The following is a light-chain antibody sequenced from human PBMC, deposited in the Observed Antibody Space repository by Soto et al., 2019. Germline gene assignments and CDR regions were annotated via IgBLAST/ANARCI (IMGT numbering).Light chain of an antibody. CDR3: QYYDSSLSGLV. J-gene: IGLJ3*02. CDR1: SSNIGAGYD. Sequence: QSVLTQPPSVSGAPGQRVTISCTGSSSNIGAGYDVHWYQQLPGTAPKLLIYGNSNRPSGVPDRFSGSKSGPSASLAITGIQAEDEADYYCQYYDSSLSGLVFGGGTKLTVL. CDR2: GNS. V-gene: IGLV1-40*01.